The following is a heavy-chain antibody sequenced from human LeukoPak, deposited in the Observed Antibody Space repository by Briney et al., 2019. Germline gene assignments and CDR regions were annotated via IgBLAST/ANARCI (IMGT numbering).Heavy chain of an antibody. D-gene: IGHD4-11*01. CDR2: ISAYNGNT. CDR1: GYNFTDYG. CDR3: ATSPYSNLPLEFFQH. V-gene: IGHV1-18*01. Sequence: ASVKVSCKTSGYNFTDYGISWLRQAPGQGLEWMGWISAYNGNTYYAQRFQGRVTMTTDTPTSTAYMEVGTLRSDDTAFYYCATSPYSNLPLEFFQHWGQGTLVTVSS. J-gene: IGHJ1*01.